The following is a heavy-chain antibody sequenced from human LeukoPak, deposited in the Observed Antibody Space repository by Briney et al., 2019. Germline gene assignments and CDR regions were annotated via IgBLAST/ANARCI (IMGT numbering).Heavy chain of an antibody. D-gene: IGHD6-13*01. J-gene: IGHJ6*03. CDR2: IKQDGSEK. Sequence: GGSLRLSCAASGFTFSSYWMSWVRQAPGKGLEWVANIKQDGSEKYYVDSAKGRFTISRDNAKNSLYLQMNSLRAEDTAVYYCARSPDSTYYYYYMDVWGKGTTVTVSS. CDR3: ARSPDSTYYYYYMDV. V-gene: IGHV3-7*01. CDR1: GFTFSSYW.